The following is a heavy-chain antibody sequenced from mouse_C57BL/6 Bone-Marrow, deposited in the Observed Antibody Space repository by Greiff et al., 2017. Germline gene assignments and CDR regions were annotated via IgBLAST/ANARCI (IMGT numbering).Heavy chain of an antibody. V-gene: IGHV1-55*01. D-gene: IGHD2-1*01. CDR3: ARADPDYGNLRDWYFDD. CDR2: LYPGSGST. J-gene: IGHJ1*03. CDR1: GYTFTSYW. Sequence: QVQLQQPGAELVKPGASVKMSCKASGYTFTSYWITWVKQRPGKGLEWIGDLYPGSGSTNYNEKFKSKATLTVYTSSSTAYRQLLILSSVDSAVYYCARADPDYGNLRDWYFDDWGTGTTVTVSS.